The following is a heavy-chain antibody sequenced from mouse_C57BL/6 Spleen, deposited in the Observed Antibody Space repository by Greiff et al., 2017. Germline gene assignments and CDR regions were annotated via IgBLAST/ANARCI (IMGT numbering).Heavy chain of an antibody. CDR1: GYSITSGYY. J-gene: IGHJ4*01. D-gene: IGHD1-1*01. CDR2: ISYDGSN. V-gene: IGHV3-6*01. CDR3: AKLRYAMDY. Sequence: DVQLQESGPGLVKPSQSLSLTCSVTGYSITSGYYWNWIRQFPGNKLEWMGYISYDGSNNYNPSLKNRISITRDTSKNQFFLKLNSVTTEDTATYYCAKLRYAMDYWGQGTSVTVSS.